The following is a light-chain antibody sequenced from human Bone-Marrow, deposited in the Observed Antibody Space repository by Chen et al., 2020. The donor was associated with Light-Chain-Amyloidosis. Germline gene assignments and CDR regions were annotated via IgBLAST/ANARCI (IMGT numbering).Light chain of an antibody. Sequence: SYVLTQPSSVSVAPGQTATIACGGNNIGSTSVHWYQQTPGQAPLLVVYDDSDRPSGIPERLSGSNSGNTAARTNSGVGSEDEAADYGHVGDRSSERPVFGGGTKLTVL. CDR3: HVGDRSSERPV. V-gene: IGLV3-21*02. J-gene: IGLJ3*02. CDR2: DDS. CDR1: NIGSTS.